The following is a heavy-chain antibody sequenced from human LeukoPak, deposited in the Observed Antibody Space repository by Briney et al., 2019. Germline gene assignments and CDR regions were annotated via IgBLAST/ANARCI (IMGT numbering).Heavy chain of an antibody. D-gene: IGHD3-22*01. V-gene: IGHV3-21*01. CDR1: GFTFSSYS. Sequence: GGSLRLSCAASGFTFSSYSMNWVRQAPGEGLEWVSSISSSSSYIYYADSVKGRFTISRDNAKNSLYLQTNSLRAEDTAVYYCASSRYDSSGYYSWGQGTLVTVSS. CDR3: ASSRYDSSGYYS. CDR2: ISSSSSYI. J-gene: IGHJ4*02.